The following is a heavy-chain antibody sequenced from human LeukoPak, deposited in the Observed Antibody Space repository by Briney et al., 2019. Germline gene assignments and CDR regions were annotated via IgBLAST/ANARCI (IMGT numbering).Heavy chain of an antibody. CDR1: GGSISSYY. D-gene: IGHD3-10*01. Sequence: SETLSLTCTVSGGSISSYYWSWVRQPPGKGLEWIGYIYYSGSTNYNPSLKSRVTISVDTSKNQFSLKLSSVTAADTAVYYCARAHYYGSGRYYFDYWGQGTLVTVPS. CDR2: IYYSGST. V-gene: IGHV4-59*01. CDR3: ARAHYYGSGRYYFDY. J-gene: IGHJ4*01.